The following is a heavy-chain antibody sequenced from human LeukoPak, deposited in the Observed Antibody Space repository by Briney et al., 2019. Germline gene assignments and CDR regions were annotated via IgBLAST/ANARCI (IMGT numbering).Heavy chain of an antibody. V-gene: IGHV1-69*05. CDR1: GGTFSSYA. CDR3: ARHQMATYEFDY. J-gene: IGHJ4*02. Sequence: LVKVSCKASGGTFSSYAISWVRQAPGQGLEWMGGIIPIFGTANYAQKFQGRVTITTDESTSTAYMELSSLRSEDTAVYYCARHQMATYEFDYWGQGTLVTVSS. D-gene: IGHD5-24*01. CDR2: IIPIFGTA.